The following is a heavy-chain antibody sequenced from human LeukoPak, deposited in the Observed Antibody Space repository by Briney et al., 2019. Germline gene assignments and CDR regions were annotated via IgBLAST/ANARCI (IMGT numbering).Heavy chain of an antibody. CDR2: IYYTGST. CDR1: GGSISTYY. Sequence: SETLSLTCTVSGGSISTYYWSWIRQSPGKGLEWIRYIYYTGSTNYNPSLKSRVTISVDTSKNQFSLKLSSVTAADTAVYYCARDSGLDVWGQGTTVTVSS. V-gene: IGHV4-59*01. J-gene: IGHJ6*02. D-gene: IGHD3-10*01. CDR3: ARDSGLDV.